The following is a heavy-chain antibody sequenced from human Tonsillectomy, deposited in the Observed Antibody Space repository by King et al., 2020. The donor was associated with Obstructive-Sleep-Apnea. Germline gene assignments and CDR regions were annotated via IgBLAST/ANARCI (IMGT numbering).Heavy chain of an antibody. CDR1: GDSISSYY. V-gene: IGHV4-59*01. CDR2: IHYSGRS. D-gene: IGHD2-2*01. CDR3: ARLRGLYQVATYYYHAMDV. J-gene: IGHJ6*02. Sequence: VQLQESGPGLVKPSETLSLSCTVSGDSISSYYWSWIRQPPGKGLEWIGYIHYSGRSNYSPSLKSRVTIPVDPSKNQFSLKLSSVTAADTAVYYCARLRGLYQVATYYYHAMDVWGQGTAVTVSS.